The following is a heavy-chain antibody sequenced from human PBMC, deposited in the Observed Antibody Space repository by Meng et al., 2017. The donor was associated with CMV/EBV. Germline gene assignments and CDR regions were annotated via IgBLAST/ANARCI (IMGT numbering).Heavy chain of an antibody. Sequence: GGSLRLSCAASGFTFSSYAMHWVRQAPGKGLEWVAVISYDGSNKYYADSVKGRFTISRDNAKNSLYLQMNSLRAEDTAVYYCAREPYYDFWSGYYSGYYGMDVWGQETTVTVSS. D-gene: IGHD3-3*01. V-gene: IGHV3-30-3*01. CDR3: AREPYYDFWSGYYSGYYGMDV. CDR1: GFTFSSYA. CDR2: ISYDGSNK. J-gene: IGHJ6*02.